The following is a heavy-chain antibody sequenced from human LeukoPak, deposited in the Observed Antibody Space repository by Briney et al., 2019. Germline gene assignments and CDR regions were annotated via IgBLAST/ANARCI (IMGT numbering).Heavy chain of an antibody. CDR3: AKGYCRGNSCYDDRGAFDY. J-gene: IGHJ4*02. Sequence: SETLSLTCTVSGYSISTGYYWDWIRLPPGKGLQWIGSINHSGSTYYNPSLKSRVTTSVDTSKNQFSLKLSSVTAADTAVYYCAKGYCRGNSCYDDRGAFDYWGQGTLVTVSS. CDR2: INHSGST. CDR1: GYSISTGYY. D-gene: IGHD2-2*01. V-gene: IGHV4-38-2*02.